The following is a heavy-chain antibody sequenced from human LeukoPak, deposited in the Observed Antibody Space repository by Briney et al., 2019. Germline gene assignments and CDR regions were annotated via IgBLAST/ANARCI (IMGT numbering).Heavy chain of an antibody. CDR2: IYWNDDK. D-gene: IGHD1-26*01. CDR1: GFSLSTSGMC. J-gene: IGHJ4*02. CDR3: AHRSQVLVGATALYFFDY. Sequence: SGPTLVNPTQTLTLTCTFSGFSLSTSGMCVSWIRQPPGKALEWLALIYWNDDKRYSPSLKSRLTITKDTSKNQVVLTMTNMDPVDTATYYCAHRSQVLVGATALYFFDYWGQGALVTVSS. V-gene: IGHV2-5*08.